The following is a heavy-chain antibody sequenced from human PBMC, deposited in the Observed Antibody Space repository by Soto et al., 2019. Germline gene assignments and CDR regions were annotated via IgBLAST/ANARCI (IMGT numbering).Heavy chain of an antibody. CDR3: GRTKDFFYGVDV. J-gene: IGHJ6*02. Sequence: QVQLQESGPGLVKPSGTLSLTCAVSGVSIISSQWWSWVRQPPGRGLEWIGEIYHNEHTNYNPSLRSRFTMSLDKYKKQYSLTLSSVYAACTATYYCGRTKDFFYGVDVWGQGTTVTVSS. CDR2: IYHNEHT. CDR1: GVSIISSQW. V-gene: IGHV4-4*02.